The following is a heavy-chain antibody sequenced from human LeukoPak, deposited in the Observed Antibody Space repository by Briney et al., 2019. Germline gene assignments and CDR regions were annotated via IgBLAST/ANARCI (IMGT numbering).Heavy chain of an antibody. CDR2: ISGSGGST. CDR3: AKVRYGSGSYYNVDISYFDY. V-gene: IGHV3-23*01. CDR1: GFTFSSYA. J-gene: IGHJ4*02. Sequence: PGGSLRLSCAASGFTFSSYAMSWVRQAPGKGLEWVSAISGSGGSTYYADSVKGRFTISRDNSKNTLYLQMNSLRAEDTAVSYCAKVRYGSGSYYNVDISYFDYWGQGTLVTVPS. D-gene: IGHD3-10*01.